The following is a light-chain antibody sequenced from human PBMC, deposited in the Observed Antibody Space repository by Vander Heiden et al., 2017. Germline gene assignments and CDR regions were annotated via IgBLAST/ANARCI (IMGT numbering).Light chain of an antibody. CDR1: HDISNH. CDR3: QQVDTYPRT. Sequence: DIQLTQSPSFLSASLGDRVTITCRASHDISNHLACYQQKPGKAPKLLIYAASALQSGVPSRFSGSRSGTDFTLTISGLQPEDFAAYFCQQVDTYPRTFGQGTKLEIK. CDR2: AAS. J-gene: IGKJ2*01. V-gene: IGKV1-9*01.